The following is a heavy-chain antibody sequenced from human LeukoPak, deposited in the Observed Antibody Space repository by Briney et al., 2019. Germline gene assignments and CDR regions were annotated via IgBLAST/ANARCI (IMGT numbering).Heavy chain of an antibody. D-gene: IGHD2-15*01. CDR2: IYYSGVT. J-gene: IGHJ5*02. CDR3: ARHGGYCSGSSCSGVWFDP. Sequence: SETLSLTCTVSGGSISTNTYWGWIRPPPGKGLEWIGSIYYSGVTYYSPSLKSRVTISVDTSKKQFSLSLSSVTAADTAVYHCARHGGYCSGSSCSGVWFDPWGQGTLVTVSS. CDR1: GGSISTNTY. V-gene: IGHV4-39*01.